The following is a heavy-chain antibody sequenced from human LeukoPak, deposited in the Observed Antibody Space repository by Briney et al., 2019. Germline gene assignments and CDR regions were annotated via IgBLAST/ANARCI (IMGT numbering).Heavy chain of an antibody. V-gene: IGHV3-23*01. CDR2: IGSGGGGI. CDR1: GFMFSNYA. J-gene: IGHJ4*02. D-gene: IGHD3-10*01. CDR3: AKRSGSYYRPFDY. Sequence: GGSLRLSCVASGFMFSNYAMAWVRQAPEKGLEWISVIGSGGGGIQYADSVKGRFTISRDNSKNTLYLQMNSLRADDTAVYYCAKRSGSYYRPFDYWGQGTLVTVSS.